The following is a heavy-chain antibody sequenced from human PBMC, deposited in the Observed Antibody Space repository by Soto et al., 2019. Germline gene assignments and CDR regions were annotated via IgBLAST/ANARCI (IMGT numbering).Heavy chain of an antibody. J-gene: IGHJ4*02. CDR1: GGSVSSGSYY. D-gene: IGHD5-12*01. V-gene: IGHV4-61*01. CDR3: ASIPPQGGWLHRPDFDY. Sequence: PSETLSLTCTVSGGSVSSGSYYWSWIRQPPGKGLEWIGYIYYSGSTNYNPSLKSRVTISVDTSKNQFSLKLSSVTAADTVVYYCASIPPQGGWLHRPDFDYWGQGTLVTVSS. CDR2: IYYSGST.